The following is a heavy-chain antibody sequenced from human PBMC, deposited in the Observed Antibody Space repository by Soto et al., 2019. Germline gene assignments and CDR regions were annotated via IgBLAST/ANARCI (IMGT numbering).Heavy chain of an antibody. CDR1: GGSFSGYY. CDR2: INHSGST. J-gene: IGHJ4*02. Sequence: SETLSLTCAVYGGSFSGYYWSWIRQPPGKGLEWIGEINHSGSTNYNPSLKSRVTISVDTPKNQFSLKLSSVTAADTAVYYCAREDIVATIDYWGQGTLVTVSS. CDR3: AREDIVATIDY. D-gene: IGHD5-12*01. V-gene: IGHV4-34*01.